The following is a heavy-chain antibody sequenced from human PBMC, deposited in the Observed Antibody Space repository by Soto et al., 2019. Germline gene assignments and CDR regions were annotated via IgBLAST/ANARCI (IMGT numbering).Heavy chain of an antibody. D-gene: IGHD3-10*01. CDR2: ISSSSTYT. Sequence: QVQVVESGGGLVKPGGSLRLSCAASGFTFSDYYMSWIRQAPGKGLEWVSYISSSSTYTNYADSVKGRFTISRDNAKNSLYLQMNSLRAEDTAVFYCARDHGGSGSYYNGWFDPWGQGTLVTVSS. CDR1: GFTFSDYY. CDR3: ARDHGGSGSYYNGWFDP. V-gene: IGHV3-11*06. J-gene: IGHJ5*02.